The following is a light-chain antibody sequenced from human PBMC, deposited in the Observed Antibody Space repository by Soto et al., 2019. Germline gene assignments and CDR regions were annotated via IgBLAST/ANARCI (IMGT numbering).Light chain of an antibody. Sequence: AIQLTQSPSSLSASVGDRVTITCRASQGISSALAWYQQNPGKAPKLLIYDASSLESRVPSRFSGSGSGTDFTLTISSLQPEDFATSYCQQFNSYPITFGQGTRLEIK. CDR2: DAS. V-gene: IGKV1-13*02. CDR3: QQFNSYPIT. CDR1: QGISSA. J-gene: IGKJ5*01.